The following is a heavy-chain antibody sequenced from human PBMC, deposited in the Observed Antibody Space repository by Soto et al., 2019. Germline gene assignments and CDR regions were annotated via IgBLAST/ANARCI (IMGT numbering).Heavy chain of an antibody. D-gene: IGHD2-2*01. J-gene: IGHJ6*02. V-gene: IGHV1-69*13. Sequence: SVKVSCKASGGTFSRYSITWVRQAPGHGLEWIGRIIPIFGIASYAQKFQGRVTITADESTSTAYMELSSLRSDDTAVYYCAREDRDRETGLVPAAIDGVDVWGQGTTVTVSS. CDR2: IIPIFGIA. CDR3: AREDRDRETGLVPAAIDGVDV. CDR1: GGTFSRYS.